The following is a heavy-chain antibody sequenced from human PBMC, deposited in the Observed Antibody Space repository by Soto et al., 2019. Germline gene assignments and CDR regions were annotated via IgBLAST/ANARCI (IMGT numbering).Heavy chain of an antibody. CDR1: GGTFSSYT. CDR2: IIPILGIA. Sequence: QVQLVQSGAEVKKPGSSVKVSCKASGGTFSSYTISWVRQAPGQGLEWMGRIIPILGIANYAQKFQGRVTITADKSTSTAYMELSRLRSEDTAVYYCARDRDYGGNSRWFDPWGQGTLVTVSS. CDR3: ARDRDYGGNSRWFDP. D-gene: IGHD4-17*01. V-gene: IGHV1-69*08. J-gene: IGHJ5*02.